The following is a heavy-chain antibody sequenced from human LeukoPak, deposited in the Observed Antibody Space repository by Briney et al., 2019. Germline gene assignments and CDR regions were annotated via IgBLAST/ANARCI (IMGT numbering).Heavy chain of an antibody. Sequence: PGTSLRLSCAASGFPFSSYGMHWVRQAPGKGLEWVARLVYDARSDYANSVKGRFSISRDDSKNTLFLDTSNLRVEDTALYYCARDLSAAFDFWGQGVLVTVSS. CDR3: ARDLSAAFDF. CDR1: GFPFSSYG. D-gene: IGHD6-19*01. V-gene: IGHV3-33*01. CDR2: LVYDARS. J-gene: IGHJ4*02.